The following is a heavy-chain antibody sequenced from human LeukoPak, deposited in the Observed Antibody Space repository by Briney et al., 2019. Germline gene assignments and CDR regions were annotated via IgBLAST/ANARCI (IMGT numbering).Heavy chain of an antibody. CDR3: ARSQDIIAVPAALPVR. CDR2: IYYSGST. CDR1: GGSISSGGYY. V-gene: IGHV4-31*03. Sequence: SETLSLTCTVSGGSISSGGYYWSWIRQHPGKGLEWIGYIYYSGSTYYNPSLKSRVSISVDTSKNQFSLNLSSVTAADTAVYYCARSQDIIAVPAALPVRWGQGTLVTVSS. J-gene: IGHJ4*02. D-gene: IGHD2-2*01.